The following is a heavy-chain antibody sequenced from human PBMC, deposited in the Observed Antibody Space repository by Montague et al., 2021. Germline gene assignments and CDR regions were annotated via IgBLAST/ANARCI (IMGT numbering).Heavy chain of an antibody. D-gene: IGHD6-13*01. J-gene: IGHJ3*02. CDR1: GFSFSSYW. V-gene: IGHV3-74*01. CDR3: ARNLASAAPGAFDI. Sequence: SLRLSCAASGFSFSSYWMHWVRQAPGKGLLWVSRITLDGSSTTFADSVKGRFTTSRDNAKARLYLQMNSLRVEDTAVYYCARNLASAAPGAFDIWGQGTMVTVSS. CDR2: ITLDGSST.